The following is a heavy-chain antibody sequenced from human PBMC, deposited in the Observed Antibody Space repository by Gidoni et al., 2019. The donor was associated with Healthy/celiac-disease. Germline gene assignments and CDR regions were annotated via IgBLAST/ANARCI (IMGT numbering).Heavy chain of an antibody. J-gene: IGHJ6*02. CDR2: ISGSGGST. V-gene: IGHV3-23*01. CDR1: GFNSSSYA. CDR3: AKDGPLPNYYYYGMDV. Sequence: EVQLLESGGGLVQPGGSLRLSCAASGFNSSSYAMSWVRQAPGKGLEWVSAISGSGGSTYYADSVKGRFTISRDNSKNTLYLQMNSLRAEDTAVYYCAKDGPLPNYYYYGMDVWGQGTTVTVSS.